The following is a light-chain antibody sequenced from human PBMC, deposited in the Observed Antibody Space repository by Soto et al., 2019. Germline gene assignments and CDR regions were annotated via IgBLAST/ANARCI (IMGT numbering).Light chain of an antibody. Sequence: AIQLTQSPSALSASVGDRVTITCRASQGISSALAWYQQKPGKPPKLLIFDASSLESGVPSRFSGSGSWTDFTLTISSLHPEDFATYYCQQFNSYPQGCTVGPGTKVDIK. J-gene: IGKJ3*01. V-gene: IGKV1-13*02. CDR2: DAS. CDR3: QQFNSYPQGCT. CDR1: QGISSA.